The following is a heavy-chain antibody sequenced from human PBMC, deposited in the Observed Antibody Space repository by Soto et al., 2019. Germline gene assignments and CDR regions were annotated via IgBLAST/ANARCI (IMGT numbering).Heavy chain of an antibody. CDR3: ARDKVVGPTTLDY. J-gene: IGHJ4*02. Sequence: GGSLRLSCVVSGFTFSTYLMSGVRQAPGKGLEWVANIKEDGSEKYYLDSVKGRFTIYRDNAKNSLYLQMNSLRAEDTAVYYCARDKVVGPTTLDYWGQGTLVTVSS. D-gene: IGHD1-26*01. V-gene: IGHV3-7*03. CDR1: GFTFSTYL. CDR2: IKEDGSEK.